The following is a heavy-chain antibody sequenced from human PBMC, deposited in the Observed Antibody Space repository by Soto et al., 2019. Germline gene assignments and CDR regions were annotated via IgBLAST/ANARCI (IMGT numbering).Heavy chain of an antibody. J-gene: IGHJ4*02. CDR3: ARGSDFYGSWYDY. Sequence: SVKVSCKASGGTFSSYTISWVRQAPRQGLEWMGRIIPILGIANYAQKFQGRVTITADKSTSTAYMELSSLRSEDTAVYYCARGSDFYGSWYDYWGQGTLVTVSS. CDR1: GGTFSSYT. D-gene: IGHD2-15*01. CDR2: IIPILGIA. V-gene: IGHV1-69*02.